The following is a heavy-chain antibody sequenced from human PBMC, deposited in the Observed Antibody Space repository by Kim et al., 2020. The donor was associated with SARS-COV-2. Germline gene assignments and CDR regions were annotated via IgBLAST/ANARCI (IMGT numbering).Heavy chain of an antibody. CDR1: GYSFTTHW. V-gene: IGHV5-51*01. CDR2: IYPGDSDT. J-gene: IGHJ4*02. Sequence: GESLKISCEGSGYSFTTHWIAWVRQMPGKGLEWMGFIYPGDSDTRYSPSFQGQVSISADKSSSVAYLQWSSLKASDTAMYYCARLGAGYSSCWSDYWGQGTLVTVSS. D-gene: IGHD6-19*01. CDR3: ARLGAGYSSCWSDY.